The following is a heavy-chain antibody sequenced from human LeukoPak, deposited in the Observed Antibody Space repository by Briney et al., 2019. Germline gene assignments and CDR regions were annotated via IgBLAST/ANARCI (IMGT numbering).Heavy chain of an antibody. V-gene: IGHV3-33*01. CDR2: IWYDGSKK. CDR3: ARDIGRGYSYGPFDY. CDR1: GFTFSLYA. D-gene: IGHD5-12*01. J-gene: IGHJ4*02. Sequence: EGSLRLSCAASGFTFSLYAMHWVRQAPGKGLEWVALIWYDGSKKYDADSVEGRFTISRDNSKNTLYLQMNSLRADDTAVYYCARDIGRGYSYGPFDYWGQGTLVTVSS.